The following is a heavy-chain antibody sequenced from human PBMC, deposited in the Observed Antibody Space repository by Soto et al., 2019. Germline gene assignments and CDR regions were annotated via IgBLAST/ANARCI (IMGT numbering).Heavy chain of an antibody. D-gene: IGHD2-15*01. V-gene: IGHV3-7*02. CDR3: ARGRQVAV. J-gene: IGHJ4*02. CDR2: INSEGSEK. CDR1: GFTLSNYC. Sequence: EVQLVESGGGLVQPGGSLRLSCVASGFTLSNYCMTWVRQAPGKGLEWVANINSEGSEKNYVDSVKGRFTITRDNAKNALSLQMNSLRVEDTGIYYCARGRQVAVWGQGTLVIVSS.